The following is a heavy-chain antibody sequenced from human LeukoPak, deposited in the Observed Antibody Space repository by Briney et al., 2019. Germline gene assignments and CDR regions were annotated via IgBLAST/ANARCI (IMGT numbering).Heavy chain of an antibody. CDR2: ISAYNGNT. Sequence: GASVKVSCKASGGTFSSYAISCVRQAPGQGLEWMGWISAYNGNTNYAQKLQGRVTMTTDTSTSTAYMELRSLRSDDTAVYYCARDVSGGGSCYWGQGTLVTVSS. J-gene: IGHJ4*02. D-gene: IGHD2-15*01. CDR3: ARDVSGGGSCY. CDR1: GGTFSSYA. V-gene: IGHV1-18*01.